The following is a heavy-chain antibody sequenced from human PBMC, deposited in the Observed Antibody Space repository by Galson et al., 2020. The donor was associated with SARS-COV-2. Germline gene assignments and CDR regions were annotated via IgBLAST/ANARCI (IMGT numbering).Heavy chain of an antibody. V-gene: IGHV4-61*02. CDR2: IYTTTGGS. Sequence: SETLSLTCTVSGGSLISGAYSWSWIRPPAGQGLEWIGRIYTTTGGSNYNPSLKSRATMSVDTSNNQSSLRLTSVTAAGTAVYYCARECRWELYFDFWGQGTMVTVSS. CDR3: ARECRWELYFDF. CDR1: GGSLISGAYS. J-gene: IGHJ4*02. D-gene: IGHD1-26*01.